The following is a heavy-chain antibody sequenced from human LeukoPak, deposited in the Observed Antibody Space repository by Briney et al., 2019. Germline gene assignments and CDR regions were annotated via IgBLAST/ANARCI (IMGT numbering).Heavy chain of an antibody. CDR1: GFTVSGDY. CDR2: IYSGGST. Sequence: GGSLRLSCEASGFTVSGDYMSWVRQAPGKGLEWVSVIYSGGSTYYADSVKGRFTISRDNSKNTLYLQMNSLRAEDTAMYYCARDEGWIQLFFRGQGTLVTVSS. J-gene: IGHJ4*02. V-gene: IGHV3-53*01. D-gene: IGHD5-18*01. CDR3: ARDEGWIQLFF.